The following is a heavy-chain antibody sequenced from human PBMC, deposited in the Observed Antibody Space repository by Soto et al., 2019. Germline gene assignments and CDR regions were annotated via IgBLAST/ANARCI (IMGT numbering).Heavy chain of an antibody. CDR3: AKDATCYYNTLPRAYFDS. CDR1: GFPFYNYG. D-gene: IGHD3-22*01. Sequence: GGSLRLSCAGSGFPFYNYGINWVRQAPGKGLEWVAIISFDGTTKVYADSVQGRFTISRDNSKNTVFLQMNGLRVEDTAVYYCAKDATCYYNTLPRAYFDSWGQGTPVTVSS. V-gene: IGHV3-30*18. CDR2: ISFDGTTK. J-gene: IGHJ4*02.